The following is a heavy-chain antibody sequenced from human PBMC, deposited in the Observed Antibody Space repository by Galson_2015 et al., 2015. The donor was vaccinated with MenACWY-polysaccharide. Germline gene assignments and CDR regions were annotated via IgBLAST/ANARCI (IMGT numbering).Heavy chain of an antibody. CDR1: GFTFSSYA. D-gene: IGHD3-10*01. J-gene: IGHJ6*02. Sequence: SLRLSCAASGFTFSSYAMSWVRQAPGKGLEWVSAISGSGGSTYYADSVKGRFTISRDNSKNTLYLQMNSLRAEDTAVYYCAKDGHGSGSYYNYYYGMDVWGQGTTVTASS. V-gene: IGHV3-23*01. CDR2: ISGSGGST. CDR3: AKDGHGSGSYYNYYYGMDV.